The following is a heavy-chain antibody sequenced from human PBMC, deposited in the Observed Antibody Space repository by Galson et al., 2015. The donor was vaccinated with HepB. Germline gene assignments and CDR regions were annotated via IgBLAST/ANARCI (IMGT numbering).Heavy chain of an antibody. CDR2: INTNTGNP. J-gene: IGHJ1*01. CDR1: GYTFTSYA. Sequence: SVKVSCKASGYTFTSYAMNWVRQAPGQGLEWMGWINTNTGNPTYAQGFTGRFVFSLDTSVSTAYLQISSLKAEDTAVYYCVDDFLSGYYIFQHWGQGTLVTVSS. V-gene: IGHV7-4-1*02. D-gene: IGHD3-3*01. CDR3: VDDFLSGYYIFQH.